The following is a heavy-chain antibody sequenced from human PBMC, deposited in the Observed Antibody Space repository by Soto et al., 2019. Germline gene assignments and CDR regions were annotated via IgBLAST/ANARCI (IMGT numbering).Heavy chain of an antibody. Sequence: EVQLVESGGGLVQPGGSLRLSCAASGFTFSSYDMNWVRQATGKGLEWVSAIGTAGDTYYPGSVKGRFTISRENAKNSLYLQMNSLRAGDTAVYYCARDGVYGSLSYWGQGTMVTVSS. CDR1: GFTFSSYD. D-gene: IGHD2-8*01. J-gene: IGHJ4*02. V-gene: IGHV3-13*01. CDR3: ARDGVYGSLSY. CDR2: IGTAGDT.